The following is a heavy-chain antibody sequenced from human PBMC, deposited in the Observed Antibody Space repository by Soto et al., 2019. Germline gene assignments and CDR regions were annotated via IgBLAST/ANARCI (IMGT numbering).Heavy chain of an antibody. J-gene: IGHJ4*02. CDR1: VFTCSSYG. Sequence: GSLRLSCAASVFTCSSYGMHWVRQGPGKGLEWVAVIWYDGSNKYYADSVKGRFTISRDNSKNTLYLQMNSLRAEDTAVYYCAREAAVDGWTPFSDYWGQGTLVTVSS. CDR2: IWYDGSNK. CDR3: AREAAVDGWTPFSDY. D-gene: IGHD6-19*01. V-gene: IGHV3-33*01.